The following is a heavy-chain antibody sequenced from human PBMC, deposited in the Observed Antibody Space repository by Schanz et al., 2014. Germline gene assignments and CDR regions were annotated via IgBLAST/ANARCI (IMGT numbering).Heavy chain of an antibody. Sequence: QVQLVQSGAEVKKPGASVRVSCKASGGTFSSSTLTWVRQAPGQGLEWMGRIIPILDKTNYAQKFQGRVTMTADKSTSTVYMELRSLISDDTAVYYCVRDAGWAFGDYHGMDVWGQGTLVTVSS. CDR2: IIPILDKT. CDR1: GGTFSSST. CDR3: VRDAGWAFGDYHGMDV. V-gene: IGHV1-69*09. D-gene: IGHD3-10*01. J-gene: IGHJ6*02.